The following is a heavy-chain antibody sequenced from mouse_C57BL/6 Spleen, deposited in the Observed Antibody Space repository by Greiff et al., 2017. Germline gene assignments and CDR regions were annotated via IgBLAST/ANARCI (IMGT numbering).Heavy chain of an antibody. D-gene: IGHD1-1*01. J-gene: IGHJ2*01. V-gene: IGHV1-15*01. CDR3: TRRHGSNPLDY. CDR2: IAPETGGT. CDR1: GYTFTDYE. Sequence: QVQLQQSGAELVRPGASVTLSCKASGYTFTDYEMHWVKQTPVHGLEWIGAIAPETGGTAYNQKFKGKAILTADKSSSTAYMELRSLTSEDSAVYYCTRRHGSNPLDYWGQGTTLTVSS.